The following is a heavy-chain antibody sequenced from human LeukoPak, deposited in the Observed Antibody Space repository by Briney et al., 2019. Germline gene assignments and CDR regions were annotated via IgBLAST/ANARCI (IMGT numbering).Heavy chain of an antibody. Sequence: GGSLRLSCAASGFTFSSNPMSWVRQAPGKGLEWGSGISSSGDYAIYADSVKGRFTISRDNSKSTLYLQMNSLRAEDTAVYYCARKRSNTDPYFDYWGQGTLVTVSS. D-gene: IGHD1-26*01. V-gene: IGHV3-23*01. CDR2: ISSSGDYA. CDR3: ARKRSNTDPYFDY. J-gene: IGHJ4*02. CDR1: GFTFSSNP.